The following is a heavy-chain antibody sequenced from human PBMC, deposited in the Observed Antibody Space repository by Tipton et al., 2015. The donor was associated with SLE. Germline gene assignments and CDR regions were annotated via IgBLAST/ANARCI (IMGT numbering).Heavy chain of an antibody. CDR3: VRAYRRDGMNV. V-gene: IGHV4-59*11. D-gene: IGHD5-24*01. Sequence: TLSLTCTVSGVSINSHHWSWARQPPGKGLEWIGYIDYTGSTKYNPSLRSRVTITLDKSKSQFSLNLRSVISADTALYYCVRAYRRDGMNVWVQGTTVAVFS. CDR2: IDYTGST. J-gene: IGHJ6*02. CDR1: GVSINSHH.